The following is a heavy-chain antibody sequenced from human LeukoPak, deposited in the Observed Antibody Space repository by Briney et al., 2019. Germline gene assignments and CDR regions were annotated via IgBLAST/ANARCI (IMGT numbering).Heavy chain of an antibody. D-gene: IGHD3-22*01. CDR1: GVTFSSYT. CDR3: ASLYYYDSSGYYGAEYFQH. CDR2: IIPILGIA. V-gene: IGHV1-69*10. J-gene: IGHJ1*01. Sequence: VASVKVSCKASGVTFSSYTISWVRQAPGQGLEWMGGIIPILGIANYAQKFQGRVTITADKSTSTAYMELSSLRSEDTAVYYCASLYYYDSSGYYGAEYFQHWGQGTLVTVSS.